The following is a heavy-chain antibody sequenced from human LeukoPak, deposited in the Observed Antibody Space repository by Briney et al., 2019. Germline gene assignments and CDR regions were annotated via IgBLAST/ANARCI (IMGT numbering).Heavy chain of an antibody. Sequence: SETLSLTCTVSGGSISSYYWSWIRQPAGKGLEWIGRIYTSGSTNYNPSLKSRVTMSVDTSKDQFSLKLSSVTAADTAVYYCAREGYSSSSLSGYYYMDVWGKGTTVTVSS. D-gene: IGHD6-13*01. CDR1: GGSISSYY. J-gene: IGHJ6*03. CDR2: IYTSGST. CDR3: AREGYSSSSLSGYYYMDV. V-gene: IGHV4-4*07.